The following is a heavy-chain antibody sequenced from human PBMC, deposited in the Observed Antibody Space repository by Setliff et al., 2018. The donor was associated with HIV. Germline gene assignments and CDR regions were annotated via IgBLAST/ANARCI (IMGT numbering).Heavy chain of an antibody. CDR1: GGSFSGYY. D-gene: IGHD3-3*01. CDR3: AGYNFWSDAYFSDS. CDR2: INHSGSA. Sequence: PSQTLSLTCAVYGGSFSGYYWTWIRQPPGKGLEWIGEINHSGSANYKSSLSSRVTISVDTSKNQFSLRLTAVTAADTAVYYCAGYNFWSDAYFSDSWGQGKLVTVSS. V-gene: IGHV4-34*01. J-gene: IGHJ5*01.